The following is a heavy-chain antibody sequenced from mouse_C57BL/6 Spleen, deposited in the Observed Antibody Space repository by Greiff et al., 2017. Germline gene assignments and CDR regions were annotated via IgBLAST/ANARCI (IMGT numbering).Heavy chain of an antibody. Sequence: QVQLQQPGAELVMPGASVKLSCKASGYTFTSYWMHWVKQRPGQGLEWIGEIDPSDSYTNYNQKFKGKSTLTVDKSSSTAYMQLSSLTSEDSAVYYCARETYSKGDAMDYWGQGTSVTVSS. CDR2: IDPSDSYT. V-gene: IGHV1-69*01. CDR1: GYTFTSYW. J-gene: IGHJ4*01. D-gene: IGHD2-5*01. CDR3: ARETYSKGDAMDY.